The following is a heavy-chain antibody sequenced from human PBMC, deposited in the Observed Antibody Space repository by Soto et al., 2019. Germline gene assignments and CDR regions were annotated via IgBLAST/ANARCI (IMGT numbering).Heavy chain of an antibody. D-gene: IGHD3-3*01. CDR1: GFTFDDYA. V-gene: IGHV3-43D*04. J-gene: IGHJ6*02. CDR2: ISWDGSNT. Sequence: HPGGPLRLSCAASGFTFDDYAMHWVRQAPGKGLEWVSLISWDGSNTYYADSVKGRFNISRDNSKNSLYLQMNSLRPEDTALYYCAKAQRGRKRPFFGQARPYDPYSAMDIWGQGTTVTVSS. CDR3: AKAQRGRKRPFFGQARPYDPYSAMDI.